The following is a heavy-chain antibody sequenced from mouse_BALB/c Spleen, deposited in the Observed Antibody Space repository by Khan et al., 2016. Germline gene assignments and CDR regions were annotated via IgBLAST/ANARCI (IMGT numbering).Heavy chain of an antibody. CDR2: ISDGGSYT. V-gene: IGHV5-4*02. J-gene: IGHJ3*01. CDR3: AREGLRRGFAY. D-gene: IGHD2-4*01. Sequence: EVELVESGGGLVKPGGSLKLSCAASGFTFSDYYMYWVRQTPEKRLEWVATISDGGSYTYYPASVKGRFTISRDNAKHNLSLQLSSLTSEDTAMYYCAREGLRRGFAYWGQGTLVTVSA. CDR1: GFTFSDYY.